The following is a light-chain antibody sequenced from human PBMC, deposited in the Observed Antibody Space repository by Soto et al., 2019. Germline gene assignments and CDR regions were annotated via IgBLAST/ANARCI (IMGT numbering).Light chain of an antibody. Sequence: QSALTQPASVSGSPGQSITISCTGTSNDIGGHNYVSWYKQHPGKAPRLMIYEVNKRPSGVSNRFSGSKSGNTASLTISGLQAEDEADYYCSSYTSISTPHVVFGGGTKLTVL. CDR2: EVN. V-gene: IGLV2-14*01. J-gene: IGLJ2*01. CDR3: SSYTSISTPHVV. CDR1: SNDIGGHNY.